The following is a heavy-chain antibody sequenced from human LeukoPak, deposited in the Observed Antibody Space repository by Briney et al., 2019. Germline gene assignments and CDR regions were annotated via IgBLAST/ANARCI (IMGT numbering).Heavy chain of an antibody. CDR3: AKVLIAAAGPFDY. V-gene: IGHV3-23*01. J-gene: IGHJ4*02. Sequence: VGGLRLSCAASVFTFSVDAMSWARQAPGEGGEWVSAISGSGGSTYYADSVKGRFTISRDNSKSTLYLQMSSMRAEDTAVYYCAKVLIAAAGPFDYWGQGTLVTVSS. CDR2: ISGSGGST. CDR1: VFTFSVDA. D-gene: IGHD6-25*01.